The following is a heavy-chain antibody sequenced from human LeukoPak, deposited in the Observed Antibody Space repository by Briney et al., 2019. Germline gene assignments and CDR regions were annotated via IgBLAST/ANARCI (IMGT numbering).Heavy chain of an antibody. CDR3: ARGAGAYNYYAMDV. D-gene: IGHD6-19*01. CDR2: ICSGGST. CDR1: GFTVSSND. J-gene: IGHJ6*02. Sequence: GGSLRLSCAASGFTVSSNDMNWVRQAPGKGLEWVSVICSGGSTFSVDSVKGRFTISRDNSKNTLYLQMNNLRAEDTALYYCARGAGAYNYYAMDVWGQGTTVTVSS. V-gene: IGHV3-66*01.